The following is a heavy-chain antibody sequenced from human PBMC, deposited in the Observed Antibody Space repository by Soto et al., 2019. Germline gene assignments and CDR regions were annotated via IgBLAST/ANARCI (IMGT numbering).Heavy chain of an antibody. Sequence: QVQLQQWGAGLLKPSETLSLTCAVYGGSFSGYYWSWIRQPPGKGLEWIGEINHSGSTNYNPSLKNRITISVETAKKQFAMELSSVTAADTAVYYYARGGFYIWGSYRPNYFDSWGQGTLVTVSS. J-gene: IGHJ4*02. V-gene: IGHV4-34*01. CDR2: INHSGST. D-gene: IGHD3-16*02. CDR3: ARGGFYIWGSYRPNYFDS. CDR1: GGSFSGYY.